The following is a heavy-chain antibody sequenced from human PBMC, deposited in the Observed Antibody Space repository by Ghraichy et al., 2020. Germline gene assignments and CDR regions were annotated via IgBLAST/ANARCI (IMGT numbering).Heavy chain of an antibody. Sequence: ASVKVSCKASGYTFTGYYMHWVRQAPGQGLEWMGWINPNSGGTNYAQKFQGRVTMTRDTSISTAYMELSRLRSDDTAVYYCARSLTMVRGVMGYYYYYYGMDVWGQGTTVTVSS. D-gene: IGHD3-10*01. CDR1: GYTFTGYY. J-gene: IGHJ6*02. CDR2: INPNSGGT. V-gene: IGHV1-2*02. CDR3: ARSLTMVRGVMGYYYYYYGMDV.